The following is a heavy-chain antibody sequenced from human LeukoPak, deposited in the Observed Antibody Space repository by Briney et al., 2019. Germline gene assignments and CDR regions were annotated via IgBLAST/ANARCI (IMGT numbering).Heavy chain of an antibody. CDR3: ASDADWFESIQYYFDN. J-gene: IGHJ4*02. CDR1: GFAFSNFA. V-gene: IGHV3-30*04. D-gene: IGHD3-10*01. Sequence: PEGSLRLSCAASGFAFSNFAMHWVRQAPGKGLEWVALISYDGNRQFYADSVKGRFTISRDNSKNTLFLQMNSLRAEDTAVYFCASDADWFESIQYYFDNWGQGTLVTVSS. CDR2: ISYDGNRQ.